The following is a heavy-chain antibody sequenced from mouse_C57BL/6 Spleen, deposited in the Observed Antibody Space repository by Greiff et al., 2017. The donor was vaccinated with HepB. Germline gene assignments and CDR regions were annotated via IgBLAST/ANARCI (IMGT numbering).Heavy chain of an antibody. CDR2: IRNKANGYTT. J-gene: IGHJ4*01. V-gene: IGHV7-3*01. CDR1: GFTFTDYY. Sequence: EVQVVESGGGLVQPGGSLSLSCAASGFTFTDYYMSWVRQPPGKALEWLGFIRNKANGYTTEYSASVKGRFTISRDNSQSILYLQMNALRAEDSATYYCASGGYYAMDYWGQGTSVTVSS. CDR3: ASGGYYAMDY.